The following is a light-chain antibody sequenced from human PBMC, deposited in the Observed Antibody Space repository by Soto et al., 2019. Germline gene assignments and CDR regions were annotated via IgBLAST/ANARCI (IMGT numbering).Light chain of an antibody. J-gene: IGLJ1*01. V-gene: IGLV2-14*01. CDR3: SSYTSSSTLEV. CDR2: YVS. Sequence: QSVLTQPASVSGSPGQSITISCTGTSSDVGGYNYVSWYQQHPGKAPKLMIYYVSNRPSGVSNRFSGSKSGNTASLTISGLQAEDEADYYCSSYTSSSTLEVFGTGTKLTVL. CDR1: SSDVGGYNY.